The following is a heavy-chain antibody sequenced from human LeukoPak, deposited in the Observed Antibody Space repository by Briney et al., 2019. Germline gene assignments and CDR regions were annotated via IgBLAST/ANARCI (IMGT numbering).Heavy chain of an antibody. J-gene: IGHJ4*02. CDR2: VSDTET. CDR1: GDSISSAGYS. D-gene: IGHD6-13*01. V-gene: IGHV4-30-4*07. Sequence: ASETLSLTCKVSGDSISSAGYSWTWIRQPPGKGLEWIGFVSDTETYYTPSLKSRVAMSVDTSKNQFALKLRSVTAADTAVYYCAEQAAAGTFDLWGQGILVTVSS. CDR3: AEQAAAGTFDL.